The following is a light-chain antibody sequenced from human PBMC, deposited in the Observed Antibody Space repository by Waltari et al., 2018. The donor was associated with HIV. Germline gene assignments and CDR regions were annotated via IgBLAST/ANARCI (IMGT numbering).Light chain of an antibody. Sequence: SYELTQPPSVSVSPGQTASLTCSGDKLGNKYACWYQQKPGQSPVLVIYQDNQRPSGIPERFSGSNSGNTATLTVSGTQAMDEADYYCQAWDSSTDVVFGGGTKLTVL. V-gene: IGLV3-1*01. J-gene: IGLJ2*01. CDR3: QAWDSSTDVV. CDR2: QDN. CDR1: KLGNKY.